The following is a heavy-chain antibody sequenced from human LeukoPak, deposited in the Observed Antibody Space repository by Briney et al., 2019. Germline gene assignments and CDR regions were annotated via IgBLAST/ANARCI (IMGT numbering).Heavy chain of an antibody. V-gene: IGHV3-30*14. J-gene: IGHJ4*02. CDR2: ISYDGSNK. Sequence: PGGSLRLSCAASGFTFSSYAMHWVRQAPGKGLEWVAVISYDGSNKYYADSVKGRFTISRDNSKNTLYLQMNGLRAEDTAVYFCAREFGSGTFDWGQGTLATVSS. CDR3: AREFGSGTFD. D-gene: IGHD2-2*01. CDR1: GFTFSSYA.